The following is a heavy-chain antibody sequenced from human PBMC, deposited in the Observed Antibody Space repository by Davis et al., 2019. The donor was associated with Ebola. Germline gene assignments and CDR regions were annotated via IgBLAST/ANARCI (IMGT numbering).Heavy chain of an antibody. Sequence: PGGSLRLSCAASGFTFSSYSMNWVRQAPGKGLEWVSSISSSSSYIYYADSVKGRFTISRDNAKNSLYLQMNSLRAEDTAVYYCARVLVGGETTCFDYWGQGTLVTVSS. CDR1: GFTFSSYS. CDR2: ISSSSSYI. V-gene: IGHV3-21*01. D-gene: IGHD3-10*01. CDR3: ARVLVGGETTCFDY. J-gene: IGHJ4*02.